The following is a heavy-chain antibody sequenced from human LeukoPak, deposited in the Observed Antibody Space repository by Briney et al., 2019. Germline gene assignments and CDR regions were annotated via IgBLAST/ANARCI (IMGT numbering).Heavy chain of an antibody. CDR2: INHSGST. Sequence: PSETLSLTCAVYGGSFSGYYWSWIRQPPGKGLEWIGEINHSGSTNYNPPLKSRVTISVDTSKNQFSLKLSSVTAADTAVYYCAREDTDMVRGVIITVYWGQGTLVTVSS. CDR1: GGSFSGYY. D-gene: IGHD3-10*01. V-gene: IGHV4-34*01. CDR3: AREDTDMVRGVIITVY. J-gene: IGHJ4*02.